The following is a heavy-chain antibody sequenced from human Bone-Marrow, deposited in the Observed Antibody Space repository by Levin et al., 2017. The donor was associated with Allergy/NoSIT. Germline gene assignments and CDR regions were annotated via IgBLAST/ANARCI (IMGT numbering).Heavy chain of an antibody. V-gene: IGHV4-30-4*01. J-gene: IGHJ6*02. D-gene: IGHD3-10*01. CDR3: ARDQGSGSFPLFSYYGIDV. CDR2: IYYTGTT. CDR1: GGSVGSGDYY. Sequence: SETLSLTCTVSGGSVGSGDYYWSWIRQPPGRGLEWVGNIYYTGTTYYNPSLKSRVTMSLDTSKNQISLKLKSATATDTAVYFCARDQGSGSFPLFSYYGIDVWGQGTTVTVS.